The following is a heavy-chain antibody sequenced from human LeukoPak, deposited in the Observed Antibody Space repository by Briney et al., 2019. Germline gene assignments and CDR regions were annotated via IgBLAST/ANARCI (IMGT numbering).Heavy chain of an antibody. CDR2: IRSSSSTI. Sequence: GGSLRLSCAASGFTFSSYSMNWVRQAPGKGLEWVSYIRSSSSTIYYADSVKGRFTISRDNAKNSLYLQMSRLRGEDTAVYYCARRAITVTTFDYWGQGTLVTVSS. D-gene: IGHD4-17*01. CDR3: ARRAITVTTFDY. CDR1: GFTFSSYS. V-gene: IGHV3-48*01. J-gene: IGHJ4*02.